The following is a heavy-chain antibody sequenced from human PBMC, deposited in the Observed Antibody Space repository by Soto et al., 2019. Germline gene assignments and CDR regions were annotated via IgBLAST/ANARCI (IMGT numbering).Heavy chain of an antibody. Sequence: SETRSLRCSVSGGSISTGAYYGSWVRQNPGKGLERIGHIYHSGRTYYNPSLKSRVSISIDTSKNQFSLHLSSVTAADTAVYYCARWVEVSLDYFDSWGQGNPVTVS. D-gene: IGHD2-15*01. CDR1: GGSISTGAYY. V-gene: IGHV4-31*03. J-gene: IGHJ4*02. CDR2: IYHSGRT. CDR3: ARWVEVSLDYFDS.